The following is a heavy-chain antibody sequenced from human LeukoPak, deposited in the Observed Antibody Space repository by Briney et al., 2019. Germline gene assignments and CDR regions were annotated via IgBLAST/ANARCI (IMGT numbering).Heavy chain of an antibody. CDR1: GGSFSSYY. Sequence: SETLSLTCAVYGGSFSSYYWSWIRQPPGKGLEWIGEISHSGSTNYNPSLKSRVTISVDTSKNQFSLKLSSVTAADTAVYYCARNSLGFYYDSSGYNPLWDWGQGTLVTVSS. CDR2: ISHSGST. V-gene: IGHV4-34*01. CDR3: ARNSLGFYYDSSGYNPLWD. J-gene: IGHJ4*02. D-gene: IGHD3-22*01.